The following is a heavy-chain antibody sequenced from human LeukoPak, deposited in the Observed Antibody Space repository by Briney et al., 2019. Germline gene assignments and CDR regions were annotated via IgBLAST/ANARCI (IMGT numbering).Heavy chain of an antibody. Sequence: GGPLRLSCAASGFIFSSNWMSWVRLAPGKGLEWVANIKEDGTETYYVDSVKGRFTISRDNAKNSLYLQMNSLRVEDTAVYYCAKDVGKWESLHFFDYWGQGTLVTVSS. CDR1: GFIFSSNW. J-gene: IGHJ4*02. D-gene: IGHD1-26*01. CDR2: IKEDGTET. V-gene: IGHV3-7*03. CDR3: AKDVGKWESLHFFDY.